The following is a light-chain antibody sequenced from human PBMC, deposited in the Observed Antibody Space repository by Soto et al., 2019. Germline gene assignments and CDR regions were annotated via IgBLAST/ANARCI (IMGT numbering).Light chain of an antibody. J-gene: IGKJ1*01. Sequence: EIVLTQSPATLSAYPGERANLSCRASESVLDYLAWFQQRPGQSPRLLIYGPATRATGIPGRFRGSGSGTEFTLTITSLQSEDFAVYYCQQYNNWPGTFGQGTKVDIK. CDR3: QQYNNWPGT. V-gene: IGKV3-15*01. CDR1: ESVLDY. CDR2: GPA.